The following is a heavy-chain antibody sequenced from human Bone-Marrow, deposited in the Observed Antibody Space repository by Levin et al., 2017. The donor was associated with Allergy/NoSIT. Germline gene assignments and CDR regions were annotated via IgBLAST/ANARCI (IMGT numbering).Heavy chain of an antibody. CDR3: ARGPGMIWSGYLNWFDP. Sequence: SCAASGFTFSSYAMHWVRQAPGKGLEWVAVISYDGSNKYYADSVKGRFTISRDNSKNTLYLQMNSLRAEDTAVYYCARGPGMIWSGYLNWFDPWGQGTLVTVSS. D-gene: IGHD3-3*01. CDR1: GFTFSSYA. V-gene: IGHV3-30*04. CDR2: ISYDGSNK. J-gene: IGHJ5*02.